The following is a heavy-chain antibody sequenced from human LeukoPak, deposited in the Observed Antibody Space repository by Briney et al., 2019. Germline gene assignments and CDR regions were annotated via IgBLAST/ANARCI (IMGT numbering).Heavy chain of an antibody. D-gene: IGHD3-10*01. CDR2: VRFDGSYQ. Sequence: GGSLRLSCATSGFSFDNHGMHWVRRAPGKGLEWVTFVRFDGSYQLYTDSVEGRFTISRDNSKSTLYLQMTSLRPEDTALYYCAKDRTFEEYSFDFWGRGTLVTVSS. CDR1: GFSFDNHG. V-gene: IGHV3-30*02. CDR3: AKDRTFEEYSFDF. J-gene: IGHJ4*02.